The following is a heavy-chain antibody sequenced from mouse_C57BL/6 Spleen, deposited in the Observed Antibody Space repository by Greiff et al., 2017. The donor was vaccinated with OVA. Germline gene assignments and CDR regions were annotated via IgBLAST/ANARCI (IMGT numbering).Heavy chain of an antibody. CDR2: INPNNGGT. Sequence: EVQLQQSGPELVKPGASVKISCKASGYTFTDYYMNWVKQSHGKSLEWIGDINPNNGGTSYNQKFKGKATLTVDKSSSTAYMELRSLTSEDSAVYYCARGHYGSSYKRAWFAYWGQGTLVTVSA. J-gene: IGHJ3*01. V-gene: IGHV1-26*01. CDR3: ARGHYGSSYKRAWFAY. D-gene: IGHD1-1*01. CDR1: GYTFTDYY.